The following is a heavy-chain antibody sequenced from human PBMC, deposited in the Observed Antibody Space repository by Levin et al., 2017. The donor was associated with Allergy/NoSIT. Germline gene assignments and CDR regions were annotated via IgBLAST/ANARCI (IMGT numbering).Heavy chain of an antibody. Sequence: GESLKISCAASGFTFSNYAMHWVRQAPGKGLEWVAVISKDGSYKYNADSVKGRVTFSRDNSKNTLYLQLDTLGPEDTAVYYCARDFWYGVDYWGQGTLVTVSS. CDR3: ARDFWYGVDY. CDR1: GFTFSNYA. CDR2: ISKDGSYK. J-gene: IGHJ4*02. V-gene: IGHV3-30*04. D-gene: IGHD3-10*01.